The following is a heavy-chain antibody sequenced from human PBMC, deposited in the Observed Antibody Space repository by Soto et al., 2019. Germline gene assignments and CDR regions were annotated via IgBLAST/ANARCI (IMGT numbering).Heavy chain of an antibody. Sequence: QVQLVQSGAEVKKPGSSVKVSCKASGGTFSSYAISWVRQAPGQGLEWMGGIIPIFGTANYAQKFQGRVTITAEESTSTAYMELSSLRSEDTAVYYCARDEGYCSSTSCYPRGPFDYWGQGTLVTVSS. CDR1: GGTFSSYA. V-gene: IGHV1-69*01. CDR2: IIPIFGTA. J-gene: IGHJ4*02. D-gene: IGHD2-2*01. CDR3: ARDEGYCSSTSCYPRGPFDY.